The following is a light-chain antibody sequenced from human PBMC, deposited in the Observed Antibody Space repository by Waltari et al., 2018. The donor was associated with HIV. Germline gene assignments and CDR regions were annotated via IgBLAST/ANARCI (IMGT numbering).Light chain of an antibody. CDR1: SLDVGHYNY. J-gene: IGLJ2*01. CDR2: DVT. V-gene: IGLV2-8*01. CDR3: ASHAGSKDV. Sequence: QSALTQPPSASGSPGQPLTISCTRTSLDVGHYNYVSWFQQHPGKAPKLMIYDVTKRPSGVPDRFSGSKSGNTASLTVSGLQAEDEADYYCASHAGSKDVFGGGTRLTVL.